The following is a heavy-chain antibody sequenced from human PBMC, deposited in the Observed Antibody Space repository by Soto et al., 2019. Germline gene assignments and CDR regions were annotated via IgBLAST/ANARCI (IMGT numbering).Heavy chain of an antibody. D-gene: IGHD3-10*01. V-gene: IGHV3-30*18. CDR2: ISHDGSNK. CDR3: AKVLWFGELLYRDDQDRYDYYGMDV. J-gene: IGHJ6*02. Sequence: SLRLSCEASGFTFSSYGIHWVREAPGKGLEWGGVISHDGSNKYYAAFVKGRFTISRDNSKNTLYLQMNSLRAEDMAVYYCAKVLWFGELLYRDDQDRYDYYGMDVWGQGTTVTVSS. CDR1: GFTFSSYG.